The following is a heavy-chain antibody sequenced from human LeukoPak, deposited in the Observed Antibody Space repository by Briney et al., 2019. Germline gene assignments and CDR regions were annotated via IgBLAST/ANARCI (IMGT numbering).Heavy chain of an antibody. Sequence: SETLSLTCAVSGGSISSSSYYWGWIRQPPGKGLEWIGEIYHSGSTNYNPSLKSRVTISVDKSKNQFSLKLSSVTAADTAVYYCARVGGVVPAATHYYYYMDVWGKGTTVTVSS. CDR2: IYHSGST. D-gene: IGHD2-2*01. V-gene: IGHV4-39*07. CDR3: ARVGGVVPAATHYYYYMDV. J-gene: IGHJ6*03. CDR1: GGSISSSSYY.